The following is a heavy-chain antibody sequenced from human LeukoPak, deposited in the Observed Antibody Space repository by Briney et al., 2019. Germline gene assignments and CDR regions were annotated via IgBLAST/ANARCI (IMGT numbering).Heavy chain of an antibody. CDR1: GFTFSSYE. J-gene: IGHJ3*02. D-gene: IGHD6-13*01. V-gene: IGHV3-48*03. CDR2: ISSSGSTI. Sequence: QPGGSLRLSCAASGFTFSSYEMNWVRQAPGKGLEWVSYISSSGSTIYYADSVKGRFTISRDNAKNSLYLQMNSLRAEDTAVYYCARLNKQQLSWGAFDIWGQGTMVTVSS. CDR3: ARLNKQQLSWGAFDI.